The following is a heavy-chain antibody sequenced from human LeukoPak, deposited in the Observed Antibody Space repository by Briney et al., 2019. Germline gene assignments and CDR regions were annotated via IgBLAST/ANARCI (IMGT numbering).Heavy chain of an antibody. CDR1: GFTFSNYW. Sequence: GGSLRLSCAASGFTFSNYWMNWVRQAPGKGLEWVANIQEDGKKENYVDSVRGRFTISRDNAKNSIYLQMNSLRVEDTAVYYCAKDIVGGGDDYWGQGTLVIVSS. CDR3: AKDIVGGGDDY. J-gene: IGHJ4*02. CDR2: IQEDGKKE. V-gene: IGHV3-7*01. D-gene: IGHD2-21*02.